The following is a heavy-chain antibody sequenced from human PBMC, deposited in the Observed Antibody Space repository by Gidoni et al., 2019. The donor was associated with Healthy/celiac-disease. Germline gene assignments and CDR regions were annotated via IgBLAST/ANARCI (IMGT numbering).Heavy chain of an antibody. J-gene: IGHJ4*02. CDR2: ST. Sequence: STYYNPSLKSRVTISVDTSKNQFSLKLSSVTAADTAVYYCARRPKRGGELSLDYWGQGTLVTVSS. D-gene: IGHD3-16*02. CDR3: ARRPKRGGELSLDY. V-gene: IGHV4-39*01.